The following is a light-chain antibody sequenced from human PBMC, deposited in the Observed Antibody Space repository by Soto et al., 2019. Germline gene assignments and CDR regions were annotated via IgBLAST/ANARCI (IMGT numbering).Light chain of an antibody. CDR2: EAY. Sequence: QSALTQPASVSGSPGQSTTTSCTGTSTDVGSHKLVSWYQQYPGNAPKLIIFEAYKRPSGVSNRFSGSKSGSTASLTISGLQAEDEADYYCCSNAVGSTYVFGTGTKVTVL. CDR3: CSNAVGSTYV. J-gene: IGLJ1*01. CDR1: STDVGSHKL. V-gene: IGLV2-23*01.